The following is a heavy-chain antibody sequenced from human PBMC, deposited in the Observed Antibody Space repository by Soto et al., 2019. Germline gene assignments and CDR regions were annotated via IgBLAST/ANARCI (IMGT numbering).Heavy chain of an antibody. CDR1: GGSISSSSYY. D-gene: IGHD2-2*03. CDR3: ARWLRGYCSSTSCYSGGFDP. J-gene: IGHJ5*02. V-gene: IGHV4-39*01. CDR2: IYYSGST. Sequence: QLQLQESGPGLVKPSETLSLTCTVSGGSISSSSYYWGWIRQPPGKGLEWIGGIYYSGSTYYNPSLKSRITISLDTSKNQFSLKLSCVTAANTAVYYCARWLRGYCSSTSCYSGGFDPWGQGTLVTVSS.